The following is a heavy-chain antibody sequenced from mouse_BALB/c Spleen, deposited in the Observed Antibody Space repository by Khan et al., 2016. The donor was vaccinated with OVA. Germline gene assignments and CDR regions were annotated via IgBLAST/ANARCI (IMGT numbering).Heavy chain of an antibody. D-gene: IGHD2-3*01. Sequence: EVELVESGGDLVKPGGSLKLSCAASGFTFSSYGMSWVRQTPDKRLEWVATISSGGSYTYYPDSVKGRFTISRDNAKKILYLQMSSLKSEDTAMYDCARQPGYYEGSAMDYWGQGTSVTVSS. V-gene: IGHV5-6*01. CDR1: GFTFSSYG. CDR3: ARQPGYYEGSAMDY. CDR2: ISSGGSYT. J-gene: IGHJ4*01.